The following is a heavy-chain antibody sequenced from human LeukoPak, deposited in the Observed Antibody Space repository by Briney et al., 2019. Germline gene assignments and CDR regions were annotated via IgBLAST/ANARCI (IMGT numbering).Heavy chain of an antibody. Sequence: GRSLRLSCAASGFTFSSYAIHWVRQAPGKGLEWVALISYDGSNKYYADSVKGRFTISRDNSKNTLYLQMNSLRAEDTAVYYCARDSRRIVLYYYMDVWGKGTTVTVSS. CDR3: ARDSRRIVLYYYMDV. CDR2: ISYDGSNK. CDR1: GFTFSSYA. D-gene: IGHD2-8*01. V-gene: IGHV3-30*04. J-gene: IGHJ6*03.